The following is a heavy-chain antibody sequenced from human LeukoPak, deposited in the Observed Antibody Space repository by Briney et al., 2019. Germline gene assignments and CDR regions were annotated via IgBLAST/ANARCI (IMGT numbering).Heavy chain of an antibody. J-gene: IGHJ4*02. V-gene: IGHV4-34*01. CDR2: IKHNGSN. D-gene: IGHD3-9*01. CDR1: GGSISSYS. Sequence: SETLSLTCTVSGGSISSYSWSWIRQPPGKGLEWMGEIKHNGSNKYNPSLKSLFTISVDTSKNQYSLKLSSVTAADTAVYYCARGARYYDILTGYYPTPYFDYWGQGTLVTVSS. CDR3: ARGARYYDILTGYYPTPYFDY.